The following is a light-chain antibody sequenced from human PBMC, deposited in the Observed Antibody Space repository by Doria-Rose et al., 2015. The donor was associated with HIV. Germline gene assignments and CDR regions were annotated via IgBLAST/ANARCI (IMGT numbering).Light chain of an antibody. CDR1: SSDVGGYNY. CDR3: CSYAGSSTFLV. V-gene: IGLV2-23*02. Sequence: SVSGSPGQSITISCTGTSSDVGGYNYVSWYQQHPGKAPKLMIYDVSKRPSGVSNRFSGSKSGNTASLTISRLQAEDEADYYCCSYAGSSTFLVFGGGTKLTVL. CDR2: DVS. J-gene: IGLJ2*01.